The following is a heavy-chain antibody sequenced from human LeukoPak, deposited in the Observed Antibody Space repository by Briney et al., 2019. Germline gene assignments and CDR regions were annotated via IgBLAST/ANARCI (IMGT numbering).Heavy chain of an antibody. J-gene: IGHJ3*02. D-gene: IGHD6-13*01. CDR1: GFTVSSNY. V-gene: IGHV3-53*01. Sequence: PGGSLRLSCAASGFTVSSNYMSWVRQAPGKGLEWVSVIYRGGSTYYADSVKGRFTMSRDNSKNTLYLQMNSLRAEDTAVYYCAAVAAAGPLGSNAFDIWGQGTMVTVS. CDR3: AAVAAAGPLGSNAFDI. CDR2: IYRGGST.